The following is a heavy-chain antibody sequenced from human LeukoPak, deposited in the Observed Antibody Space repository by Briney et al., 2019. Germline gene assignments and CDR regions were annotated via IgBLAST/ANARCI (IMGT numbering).Heavy chain of an antibody. CDR3: ARETYYYGSGSYYKYYFDY. Sequence: PSETLSLTCTVSGGSISSGSYYWSWIRQPAGKGLEWIGRIYTSGSTNYNPSLKSRVTISVDTSKNQFSLKLSSVTAADTAVYYCARETYYYGSGSYYKYYFDYWGQGTLVTVSP. V-gene: IGHV4-61*02. CDR2: IYTSGST. J-gene: IGHJ4*02. CDR1: GGSISSGSYY. D-gene: IGHD3-10*01.